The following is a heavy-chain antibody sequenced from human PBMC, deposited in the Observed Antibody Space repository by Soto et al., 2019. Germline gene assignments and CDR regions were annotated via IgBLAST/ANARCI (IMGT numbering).Heavy chain of an antibody. D-gene: IGHD2-15*01. Sequence: SQTLSLTCAISGDSVSSNSAAWNWIRQSPSRGLEWLGRTYYRSKWYNDHAVSVKSRITINPDTSKNQFSLQLNSVTPEDTAVYYCARVVVAATPGYYYYGMDVWGQGTTVTVSS. J-gene: IGHJ6*02. V-gene: IGHV6-1*01. CDR1: GDSVSSNSAA. CDR3: ARVVVAATPGYYYYGMDV. CDR2: TYYRSKWYN.